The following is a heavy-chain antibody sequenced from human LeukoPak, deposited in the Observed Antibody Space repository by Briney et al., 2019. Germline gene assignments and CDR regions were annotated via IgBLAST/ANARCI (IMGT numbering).Heavy chain of an antibody. CDR2: IYSGGST. V-gene: IGHV3-53*01. CDR3: AKDLDYYDSSGYSFDY. CDR1: GFTVSSNY. J-gene: IGHJ4*02. D-gene: IGHD3-22*01. Sequence: GGSLRLSCAASGFTVSSNYMGWVRQAPGKGLEWVSVIYSGGSTYYADSVKGRFTISRDNSKNTLYLQMNSLRAEDTAVYYCAKDLDYYDSSGYSFDYWGQGTLVTVSS.